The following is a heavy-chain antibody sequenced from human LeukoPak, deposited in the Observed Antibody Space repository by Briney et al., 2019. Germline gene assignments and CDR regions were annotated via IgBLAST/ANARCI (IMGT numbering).Heavy chain of an antibody. CDR1: GFTFSSHG. V-gene: IGHV3-23*01. CDR3: AKFGLAGSGRYHDAFDI. J-gene: IGHJ3*02. D-gene: IGHD3-10*01. Sequence: GGSLRLSCAASGFTFSSHGMTWVRQAPGKGLEWVSAISGSDGSTYYADSVKGRSTISRDNSKNTLYLQMNSLRAEDTAVYYCAKFGLAGSGRYHDAFDIWGQGTMVTVSS. CDR2: ISGSDGST.